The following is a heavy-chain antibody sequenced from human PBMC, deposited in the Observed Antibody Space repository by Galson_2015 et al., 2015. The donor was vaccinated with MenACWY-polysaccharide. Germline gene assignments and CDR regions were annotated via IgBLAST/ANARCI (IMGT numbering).Heavy chain of an antibody. CDR2: ISWNSGSI. CDR3: ARVYNTVTTFDY. Sequence: SLRLSCAASGFTFDDYAMHWVRHAPGKGLEWVSGISWNSGSIGYADSVKGRFTISRDNAKNSLYLQMNSLRAEDTAVYCCARVYNTVTTFDYWGQGTLVTVSS. CDR1: GFTFDDYA. V-gene: IGHV3-9*01. D-gene: IGHD4-17*01. J-gene: IGHJ4*02.